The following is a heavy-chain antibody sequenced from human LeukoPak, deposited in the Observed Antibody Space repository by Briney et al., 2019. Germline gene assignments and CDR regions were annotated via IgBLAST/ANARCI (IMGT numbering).Heavy chain of an antibody. D-gene: IGHD3-16*01. CDR1: GFSFSNFG. CDR2: VSGSGVST. CDR3: AKSMGELSPDDAFDV. Sequence: GGSLRLSCATSGFSFSNFGMTWVRQGPGKGLEWVSGVSGSGVSTYYADSVKGRFTISRDNSKNTLYLQMNSLRAEDTAVYYCAKSMGELSPDDAFDVWGQGTMVTVSS. J-gene: IGHJ3*01. V-gene: IGHV3-23*01.